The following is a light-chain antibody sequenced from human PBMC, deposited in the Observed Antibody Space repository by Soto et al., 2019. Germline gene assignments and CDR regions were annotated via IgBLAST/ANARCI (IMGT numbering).Light chain of an antibody. V-gene: IGKV1-17*02. J-gene: IGKJ4*01. CDR2: AAS. Sequence: DIQMTQSPSSLSASVGDRVTITCRASQDLRNDLAWYQQKPGKAPKCLIYAASSLQSGVPSRFSGSGSGTEFTLTITNLQPEDFANYYCLQHKDYPITAGGGTKVEIK. CDR3: LQHKDYPIT. CDR1: QDLRND.